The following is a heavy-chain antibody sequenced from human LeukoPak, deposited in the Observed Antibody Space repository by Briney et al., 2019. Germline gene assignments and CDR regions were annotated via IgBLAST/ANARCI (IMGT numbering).Heavy chain of an antibody. J-gene: IGHJ5*02. CDR1: GYTFTGYY. Sequence: ASVKVSCKASGYTFTGYYMHWVRQAPGQGLEWMGWINPNSGGTNYAQKFQGRVTMTRDTSISTAYMELSRLRSDDTAVYYCARDLKYYDFWSGYQNWFDPWGQGTLVTVSP. CDR2: INPNSGGT. CDR3: ARDLKYYDFWSGYQNWFDP. D-gene: IGHD3-3*01. V-gene: IGHV1-2*02.